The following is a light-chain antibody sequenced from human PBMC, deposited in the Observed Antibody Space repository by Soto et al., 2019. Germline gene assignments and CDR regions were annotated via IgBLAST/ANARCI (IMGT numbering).Light chain of an antibody. CDR2: SAS. CDR1: QSVSSD. CDR3: HQPTTSPLT. J-gene: IGKJ4*01. Sequence: EIVLTQSPATLSLSPGERAILSCRASQSVSSDLAWYQQRPGQAPRILIYSASNRATGIPARFSGSESGTQLALPIRSLEPEHFAVYYCHQPTTSPLTFGG. V-gene: IGKV3-11*01.